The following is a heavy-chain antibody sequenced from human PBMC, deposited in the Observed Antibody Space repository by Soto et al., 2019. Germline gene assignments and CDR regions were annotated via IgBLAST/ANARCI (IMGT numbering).Heavy chain of an antibody. Sequence: GGSLRLSCAASGFTFSSYGMHWVRQAPGKGLEWVAVISYDGSNKYYADSVKGRFTISRDNSRSTLYLQMNSLRAEDTAVYYCAKVSSSGSDFDYWGQGTLVTVSS. J-gene: IGHJ4*02. CDR2: ISYDGSNK. CDR1: GFTFSSYG. D-gene: IGHD6-19*01. CDR3: AKVSSSGSDFDY. V-gene: IGHV3-30*18.